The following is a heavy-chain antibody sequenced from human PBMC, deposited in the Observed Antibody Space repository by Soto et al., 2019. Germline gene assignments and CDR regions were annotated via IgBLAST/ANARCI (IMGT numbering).Heavy chain of an antibody. V-gene: IGHV4-34*01. D-gene: IGHD3-3*01. CDR2: INHSGST. CDR1: GGSFSCYY. Sequence: SETLSLTCAVYGGSFSCYYWSWIRQPPGKGLEWIGEINHSGSTNYNPSLKGRVTISVDTSKNQFSLKLSSVTAADTAVYYCARVGLRSYDYWGQGTLVTVSS. CDR3: ARVGLRSYDY. J-gene: IGHJ4*02.